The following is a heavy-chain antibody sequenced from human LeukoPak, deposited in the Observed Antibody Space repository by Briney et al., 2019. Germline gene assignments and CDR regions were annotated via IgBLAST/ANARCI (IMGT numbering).Heavy chain of an antibody. CDR1: GGSFSGYY. Sequence: PSETLSLTCAVYGGSFSGYYWSWIRQPPGKGLECIGEINHSGSTNYNPSLKSRVTKSVDTSKNQFSLKLSSVTAADAAVYYCARSRRYCSGGSCGGSTRPFDYWGQGTLVTVSS. CDR2: INHSGST. J-gene: IGHJ4*02. D-gene: IGHD2-15*01. CDR3: ARSRRYCSGGSCGGSTRPFDY. V-gene: IGHV4-34*01.